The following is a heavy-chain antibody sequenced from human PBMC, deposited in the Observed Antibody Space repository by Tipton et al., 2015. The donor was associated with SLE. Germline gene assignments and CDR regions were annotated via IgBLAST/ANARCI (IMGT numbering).Heavy chain of an antibody. J-gene: IGHJ5*02. CDR1: GGSFSGYY. CDR2: IYHSGST. V-gene: IGHV4-34*01. D-gene: IGHD2-2*01. CDR3: AALGYCSSTSCSRGTDNWFDP. Sequence: TLSLTCAVYGGSFSGYYWSWIRQPPGKGLEWIGEIYHSGSTNYNPSLKSRVTISVDKSKNQFSLKLSSVTAADTAVYYCAALGYCSSTSCSRGTDNWFDPWGQGTLVTVSS.